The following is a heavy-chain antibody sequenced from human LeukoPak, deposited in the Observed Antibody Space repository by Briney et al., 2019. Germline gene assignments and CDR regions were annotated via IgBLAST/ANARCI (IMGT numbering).Heavy chain of an antibody. V-gene: IGHV4-34*01. CDR3: ARLVGHYDSRGYYSNYYFDS. CDR2: INHSGST. CDR1: GGSLSGYY. J-gene: IGHJ4*02. Sequence: SETLSLTCAVYGGSLSGYYWSWIRQPPGKGLEWIGEINHSGSTNYNPSLKSRVIISVDTSKNQFSLKLSSVTAADTAVYYCARLVGHYDSRGYYSNYYFDSWGQGTLVTVSS. D-gene: IGHD3-22*01.